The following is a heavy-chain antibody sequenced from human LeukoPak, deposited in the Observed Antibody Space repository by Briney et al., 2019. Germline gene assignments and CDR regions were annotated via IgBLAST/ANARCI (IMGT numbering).Heavy chain of an antibody. CDR2: ISAYNGNT. Sequence: ASVKVSCKASGYTFTSYGISWVRQAPGQGLEWMGWISAYNGNTNYAQKLQGRVTMTTHTSTSTAYMELRSLRSNDTAVYYCARERHSSGWYYFQHWGQGTLVTVSS. V-gene: IGHV1-18*01. D-gene: IGHD6-19*01. J-gene: IGHJ1*01. CDR3: ARERHSSGWYYFQH. CDR1: GYTFTSYG.